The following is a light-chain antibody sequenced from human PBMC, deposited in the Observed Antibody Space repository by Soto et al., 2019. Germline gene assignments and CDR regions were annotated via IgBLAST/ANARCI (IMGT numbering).Light chain of an antibody. J-gene: IGKJ5*01. CDR3: QPLNSYPIT. CDR1: QGIISY. Sequence: DILLTQSPSFLSASVGDRVTITCRASQGIISYLAWYQQKPGKAPKLLIYAASTLHSGVPSRFRGSGSGTEFTLTISSRQPEDFATYYCQPLNSYPITFGQGTRLEIK. V-gene: IGKV1-9*01. CDR2: AAS.